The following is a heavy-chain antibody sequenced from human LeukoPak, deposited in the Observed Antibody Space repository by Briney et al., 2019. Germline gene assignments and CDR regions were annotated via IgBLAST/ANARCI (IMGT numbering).Heavy chain of an antibody. V-gene: IGHV3-30*18. J-gene: IGHJ3*02. CDR2: ISDDGSFK. CDR1: GFTFRSYA. CDR3: AKQMTMVRGVIIPDAFDI. Sequence: PGGSLRLSCAASGFTFRSYAMRWVRQAPGKGLEWVAVISDDGSFKYNADSVKGRVTISRDNSRNTLYLQMNSLRAEDTAVYYCAKQMTMVRGVIIPDAFDIWGQGTMVTVSS. D-gene: IGHD3-10*01.